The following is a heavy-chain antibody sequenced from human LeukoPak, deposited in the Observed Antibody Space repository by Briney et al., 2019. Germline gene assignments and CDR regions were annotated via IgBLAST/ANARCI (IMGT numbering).Heavy chain of an antibody. V-gene: IGHV4-4*07. D-gene: IGHD5-12*01. J-gene: IGHJ3*02. CDR1: GGSISSYY. CDR3: ASGVGYSGYDYAFDI. Sequence: SETLSLTCTVSGGSISSYYWSWIRQPAGKGLEWIGRIYTSGSTNYNPPLKSRVTMSVDTSKNQFSLKLSSVTAADTAVYYCASGVGYSGYDYAFDIWGQGTMVTVSS. CDR2: IYTSGST.